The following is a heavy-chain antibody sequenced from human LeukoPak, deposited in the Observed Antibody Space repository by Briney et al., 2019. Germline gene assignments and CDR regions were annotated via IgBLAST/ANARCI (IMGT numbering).Heavy chain of an antibody. Sequence: GGSLRLSCAASGFTFSNAWMSWVRQAPGKGLEWVGRIKSKTDGGTTDYAAPVKGRFTISRDDSKNTLYLQMNSLKTEDTAVYYCTTLYYDFWSGYYWADYWGQGTLVTVSS. CDR3: TTLYYDFWSGYYWADY. CDR1: GFTFSNAW. D-gene: IGHD3-3*01. V-gene: IGHV3-15*01. CDR2: IKSKTDGGTT. J-gene: IGHJ4*02.